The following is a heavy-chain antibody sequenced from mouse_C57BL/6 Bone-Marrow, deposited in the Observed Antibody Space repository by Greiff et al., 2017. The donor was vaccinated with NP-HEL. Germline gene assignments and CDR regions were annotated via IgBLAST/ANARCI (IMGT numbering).Heavy chain of an antibody. J-gene: IGHJ2*01. CDR1: GYTFTDYY. D-gene: IGHD1-1*01. Sequence: EVKLQQSGPVLVKPGASVKMSCKASGYTFTDYYMNWVKQSHGKSLEWIGVINPYNGGTSYNQKFKGKATLTVDKSSSTAYMELNSLTSEDSAVYYCARTSYYYGSSYCYFDYWGQGTTLTVSS. V-gene: IGHV1-19*01. CDR2: INPYNGGT. CDR3: ARTSYYYGSSYCYFDY.